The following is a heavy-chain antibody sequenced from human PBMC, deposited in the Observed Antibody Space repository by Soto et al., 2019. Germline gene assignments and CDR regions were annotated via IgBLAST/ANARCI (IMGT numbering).Heavy chain of an antibody. J-gene: IGHJ4*02. V-gene: IGHV3-30-3*01. CDR3: ARSYCGDDCALDH. D-gene: IGHD2-21*02. CDR2: ISYDGNSK. Sequence: QVQLVESGGGVVQPGRSLRLSCAASGFSFSNYVMHWVRQAPGKGLEWVAVISYDGNSKHYADSVKGRFTISRDNSKSTLYVQMNSLRAEDTAVYYCARSYCGDDCALDHWGQGTLVIVSS. CDR1: GFSFSNYV.